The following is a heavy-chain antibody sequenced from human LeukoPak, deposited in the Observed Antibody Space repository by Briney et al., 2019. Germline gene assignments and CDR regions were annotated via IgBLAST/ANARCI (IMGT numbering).Heavy chain of an antibody. CDR2: IWYDGSNK. D-gene: IGHD3-10*01. Sequence: GRSLRLSCAASGFTFSSYGMHWVRQAPGKGLEWVAVIWYDGSNKYYADSVKGRFTISRDNSKNTLYLQMNSLRAEDTAVYYCARGSMVRGVIQYGMDVWGQGTTVTVS. CDR3: ARGSMVRGVIQYGMDV. CDR1: GFTFSSYG. V-gene: IGHV3-33*01. J-gene: IGHJ6*02.